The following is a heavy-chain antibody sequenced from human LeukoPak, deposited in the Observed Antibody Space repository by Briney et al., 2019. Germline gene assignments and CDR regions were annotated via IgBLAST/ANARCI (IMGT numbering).Heavy chain of an antibody. Sequence: GRSLRLSCAASGFTFSSYGMHWVRQPPGKGLEWVAVIWYDGSNKYYADSVKGRFTISRDNSKNTLYLQMNSLRAEDTAVYYCARGKYQLHYFDYWGQGTLVTVSS. CDR1: GFTFSSYG. CDR2: IWYDGSNK. J-gene: IGHJ4*02. CDR3: ARGKYQLHYFDY. V-gene: IGHV3-33*01. D-gene: IGHD2-2*01.